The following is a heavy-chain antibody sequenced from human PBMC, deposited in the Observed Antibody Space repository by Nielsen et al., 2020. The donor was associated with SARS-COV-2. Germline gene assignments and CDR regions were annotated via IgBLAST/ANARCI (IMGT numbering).Heavy chain of an antibody. D-gene: IGHD3-10*01. CDR3: ATYPGLYGSGSYEYYYYYMDV. CDR2: ISGSGGST. J-gene: IGHJ6*03. CDR1: GFTFSSYA. Sequence: GESLKISCAASGFTFSSYAMSWVRQAPGKGLEWVSAISGSGGSTYYADSVKGRFTISRDNSKNTLYLQMNSLRAEDTAVYYCATYPGLYGSGSYEYYYYYMDVWGKGTTVTVSS. V-gene: IGHV3-23*01.